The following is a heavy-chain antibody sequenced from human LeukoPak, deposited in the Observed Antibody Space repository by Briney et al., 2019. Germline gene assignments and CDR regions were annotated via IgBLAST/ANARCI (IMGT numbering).Heavy chain of an antibody. CDR3: AKHSGSDSGYWFDP. D-gene: IGHD5-12*01. J-gene: IGHJ5*02. V-gene: IGHV3-23*01. Sequence: PGGSLRLSCAASGFTFSSYAMTWVRQSPGKGLEWVSTIRGGGTSTFYADSLKGRFTISRDNSKSTLYLRMNNLRAEDTAVYYCAKHSGSDSGYWFDPWGQGTLVTVSS. CDR2: IRGGGTST. CDR1: GFTFSSYA.